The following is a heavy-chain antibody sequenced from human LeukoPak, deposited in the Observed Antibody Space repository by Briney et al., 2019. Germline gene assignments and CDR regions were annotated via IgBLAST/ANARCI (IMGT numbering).Heavy chain of an antibody. Sequence: GGSLRLSCAASGFTFSSHSMNWVRQAPGKGLEWVSSISSSSSYIYYADSVKGRFTISRDNAKNSLYLQMNSLRAEDTAVYYCARDRAAAGTDLDYWGQGTLVTVSS. V-gene: IGHV3-21*01. CDR3: ARDRAAAGTDLDY. CDR1: GFTFSSHS. D-gene: IGHD6-13*01. CDR2: ISSSSSYI. J-gene: IGHJ4*02.